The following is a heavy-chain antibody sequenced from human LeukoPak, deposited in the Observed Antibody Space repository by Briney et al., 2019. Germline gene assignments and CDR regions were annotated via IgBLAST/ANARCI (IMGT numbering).Heavy chain of an antibody. CDR3: AKDRRSNGD. D-gene: IGHD4-17*01. CDR2: ITGDCRYI. J-gene: IGHJ4*02. CDR1: GFPFSTFT. V-gene: IGHV3-21*04. Sequence: PGGSLRLSCAASGFPFSTFTMNWVRQAPGRGLEWVSSITGDCRYIDYADSVKGRFTISRDNSKNTLYLQMNSLRAEDTAVYYCAKDRRSNGDWGQGTLVTVSS.